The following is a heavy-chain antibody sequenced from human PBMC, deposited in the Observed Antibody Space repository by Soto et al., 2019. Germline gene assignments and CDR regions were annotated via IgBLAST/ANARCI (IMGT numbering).Heavy chain of an antibody. CDR3: AREEIAAAGRVD. J-gene: IGHJ1*01. V-gene: IGHV4-4*07. CDR1: CGSISSYY. D-gene: IGHD6-13*01. CDR2: SYTRGST. Sequence: SETLSLTCTVSCGSISSYYWSWIRQPTGTGLEWIGRSYTRGSTNYNPSLKSRVTMSVDTYKNQFSLKLSSVTAADTAVYYCAREEIAAAGRVDWGPGTLVTV.